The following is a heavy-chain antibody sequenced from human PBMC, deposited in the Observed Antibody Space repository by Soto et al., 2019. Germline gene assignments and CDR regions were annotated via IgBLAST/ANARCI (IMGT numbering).Heavy chain of an antibody. D-gene: IGHD3-22*01. CDR1: GGSISSSSYY. Sequence: PSETLSLTCTVSGGSISSSSYYWGWIRQPPGKGLGWIGSIYYSGSTYYNPSLKSRVTISVDTSKNQFSLYLQMNSLRAEDTAVYYCARYDSSGYYWPYYYYGMDVWGQGTTVTVSS. V-gene: IGHV4-39*01. J-gene: IGHJ6*02. CDR2: IYYSGST. CDR3: ARYDSSGYYWPYYYYGMDV.